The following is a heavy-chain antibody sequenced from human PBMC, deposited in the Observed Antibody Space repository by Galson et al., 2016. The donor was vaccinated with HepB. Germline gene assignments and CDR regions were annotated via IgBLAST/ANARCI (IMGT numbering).Heavy chain of an antibody. CDR3: ARALQNVLSYGFDV. V-gene: IGHV1-18*01. CDR1: GYTFTSYD. Sequence: QSGAEVKKPGASVKVSCKASGYTFTSYDLTWVRQAPGQGLEWMGWISPNSANTDYARKFQGRLILTSDTSTRTASMELKSLRSDDTAVYFCARALQNVLSYGFDVWGHGTTVTVSS. CDR2: ISPNSANT. J-gene: IGHJ6*02. D-gene: IGHD2-8*02.